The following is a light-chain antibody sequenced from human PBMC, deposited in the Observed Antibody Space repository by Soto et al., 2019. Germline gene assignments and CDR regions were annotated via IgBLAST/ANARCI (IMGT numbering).Light chain of an antibody. V-gene: IGKV1-5*01. Sequence: IQMTQSPSTLSASVGDRVTITCRASQSISDSLAWYQQKPGKAPNLLIYAGTSLQSGVPSRFSGSGSGTEFTLTISSLQPEDFATYYCQQLHVYPSTFGGGTKVDIK. CDR2: AGT. CDR1: QSISDS. J-gene: IGKJ4*01. CDR3: QQLHVYPST.